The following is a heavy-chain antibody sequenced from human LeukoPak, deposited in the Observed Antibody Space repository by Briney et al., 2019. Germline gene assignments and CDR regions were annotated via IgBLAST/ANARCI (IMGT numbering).Heavy chain of an antibody. D-gene: IGHD3-10*01. CDR3: ARVNYGSGPRFDY. CDR2: INQDGSQK. Sequence: GGSLRLSCAASGFTFSSYWMHWVRQAPGKGLEWVANINQDGSQKYYVDSVKGRFTISRDNAKNSLYLQMNSLRAEDTAVYYCARVNYGSGPRFDYWGQGTLVTVSS. CDR1: GFTFSSYW. V-gene: IGHV3-7*01. J-gene: IGHJ4*02.